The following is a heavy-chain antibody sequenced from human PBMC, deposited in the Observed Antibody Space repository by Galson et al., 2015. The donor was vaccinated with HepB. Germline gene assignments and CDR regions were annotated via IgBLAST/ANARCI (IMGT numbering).Heavy chain of an antibody. Sequence: SLRLSCAVSGFTFSTYSMNWVRQAPGKGLEWVSYISTSSSTIYYADSVKGRFTISRDNAKNSLYLQMNSLRAEDTAVYFCARRVNYAFDIWGQGTMVTVSS. V-gene: IGHV3-48*01. CDR2: ISTSSSTI. CDR3: ARRVNYAFDI. J-gene: IGHJ3*02. CDR1: GFTFSTYS. D-gene: IGHD3-10*01.